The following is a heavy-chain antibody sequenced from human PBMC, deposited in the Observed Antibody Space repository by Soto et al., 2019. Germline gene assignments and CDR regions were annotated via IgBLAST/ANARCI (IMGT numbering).Heavy chain of an antibody. CDR1: GYTFTSYG. Sequence: QVQLVQSGAEVKKPGASVKVSCKASGYTFTSYGISWVRQAPGQGLEWMGWISAYNGNTNYAQKLQGRVTMTTDTSTSTAYRELRSLRSDDTAVYYCARDPKPGIAVAGTSGSDYWGQGTLVTVSS. V-gene: IGHV1-18*01. CDR2: ISAYNGNT. CDR3: ARDPKPGIAVAGTSGSDY. J-gene: IGHJ4*02. D-gene: IGHD6-19*01.